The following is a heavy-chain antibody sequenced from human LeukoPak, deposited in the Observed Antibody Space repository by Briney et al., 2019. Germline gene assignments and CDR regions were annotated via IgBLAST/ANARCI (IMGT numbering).Heavy chain of an antibody. CDR3: ARVLLAYYYGSGSYYNPFHY. Sequence: GGSLRLSCAASGFTFSSYEMNWVRQAPGKGLEWVSYISSSCSTIYYADSVKGRFTISRDNAKNSLYLQMNSLRAEDTAVYYCARVLLAYYYGSGSYYNPFHYWGQGTLVTVSS. V-gene: IGHV3-48*03. CDR2: ISSSCSTI. J-gene: IGHJ4*02. D-gene: IGHD3-10*01. CDR1: GFTFSSYE.